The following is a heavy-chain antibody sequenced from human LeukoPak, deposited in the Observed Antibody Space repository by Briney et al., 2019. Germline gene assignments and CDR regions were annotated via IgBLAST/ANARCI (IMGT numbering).Heavy chain of an antibody. D-gene: IGHD3-22*01. CDR3: ARDGDSSGYYSTLDY. J-gene: IGHJ4*02. CDR2: ISSSSSYI. Sequence: GSLRLSCAASGFTFSSYSMNWVRQAPGKGLEWVSSISSSSSYIYYADSVRGRFTISRDNAKNSLYLQMNSLRAEDTAVYYCARDGDSSGYYSTLDYWGQGTLVTVSS. V-gene: IGHV3-21*01. CDR1: GFTFSSYS.